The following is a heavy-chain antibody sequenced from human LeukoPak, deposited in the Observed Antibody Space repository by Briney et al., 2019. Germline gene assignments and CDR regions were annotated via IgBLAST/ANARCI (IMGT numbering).Heavy chain of an antibody. V-gene: IGHV3-33*01. D-gene: IGHD6-19*01. CDR3: AREYHSGWYYFDY. CDR1: GFTFSSYG. J-gene: IGHJ4*02. Sequence: PGGSLRLSCAASGFTFSSYGMHWVRQAPRKGLGRVAVIWYDGSNKYYADSVKGRFTISRDNSKNTLYLQMNSLRAEDTAVYYCAREYHSGWYYFDYWGQGTLVTVSS. CDR2: IWYDGSNK.